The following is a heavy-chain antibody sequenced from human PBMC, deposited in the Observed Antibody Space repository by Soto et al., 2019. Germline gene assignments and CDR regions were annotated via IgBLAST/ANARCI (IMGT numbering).Heavy chain of an antibody. CDR3: AKANYDVWSGYTYYYYGMDV. CDR2: ISGSGGST. Sequence: GESLKISCAASGFTFSSYAMSWVRQAPGKGLEWVSAISGSGGSTYYADSVKGRFTISRDNSKNTLYLQMNSLRAEDTAVYYCAKANYDVWSGYTYYYYGMDVWGQGTTVTVSS. D-gene: IGHD3-3*01. CDR1: GFTFSSYA. V-gene: IGHV3-23*01. J-gene: IGHJ6*02.